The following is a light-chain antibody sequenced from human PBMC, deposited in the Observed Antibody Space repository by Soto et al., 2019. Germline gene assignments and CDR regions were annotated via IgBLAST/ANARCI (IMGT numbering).Light chain of an antibody. Sequence: QSALTQPASVSGSPGQSITISCTGTSSDVGGYNYVSWYQQHPGKAPKLMIYDVSNRPSGVSNRFSGSKSGKTASLTISGLQAEDEADYYCSSYTGSSTLDVVFGGGTKLTVL. J-gene: IGLJ2*01. V-gene: IGLV2-14*01. CDR3: SSYTGSSTLDVV. CDR1: SSDVGGYNY. CDR2: DVS.